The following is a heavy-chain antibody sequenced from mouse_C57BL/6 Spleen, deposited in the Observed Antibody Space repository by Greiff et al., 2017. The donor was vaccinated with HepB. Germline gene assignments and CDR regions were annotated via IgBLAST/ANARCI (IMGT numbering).Heavy chain of an antibody. J-gene: IGHJ2*01. V-gene: IGHV1-26*01. CDR1: GYTFTDYY. D-gene: IGHD1-1*01. CDR3: ARRHITTVVATDY. Sequence: EVQLQQSGPELVKPGASVKISCKASGYTFTDYYMNWVKQSHGKSLEWIGDINPNNGGTSYNQKFKGKATLTVDKSSSTAYMELRSLTSEDSAVYYCARRHITTVVATDYWGQGTTLTVSS. CDR2: INPNNGGT.